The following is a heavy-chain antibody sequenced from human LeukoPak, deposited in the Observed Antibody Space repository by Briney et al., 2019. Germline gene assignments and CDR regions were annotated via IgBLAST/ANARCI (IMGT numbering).Heavy chain of an antibody. CDR3: ARDLVAGVYYYYGMDV. V-gene: IGHV3-7*01. CDR2: IKQDGSEK. CDR1: GFTFSSYW. Sequence: PGGSLRLSCAASGFTFSSYWMSWVRQAPGKGLEWVANIKQDGSEKYYVASVKGRFTISRDNAKNSLYLQMNSLRADEDTAVYYCARDLVAGVYYYYGMDVWGQGTTVTVSS. D-gene: IGHD6-19*01. J-gene: IGHJ6*02.